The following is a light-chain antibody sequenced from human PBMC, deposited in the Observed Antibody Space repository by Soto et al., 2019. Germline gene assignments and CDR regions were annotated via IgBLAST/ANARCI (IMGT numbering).Light chain of an antibody. J-gene: IGKJ1*01. CDR2: KAS. CDR3: HPSNNGPP. CDR1: QTISTW. Sequence: IQDPKAPSALSASVGDRVTISCRASQTISTWLAWYQQKPGKAPNLLIYKASSLESGVPSRFSGSGSGTEFTLTFSSLQSQEFAVYYCHPSNNGPPFGQGTKVDIK. V-gene: IGKV1-5*03.